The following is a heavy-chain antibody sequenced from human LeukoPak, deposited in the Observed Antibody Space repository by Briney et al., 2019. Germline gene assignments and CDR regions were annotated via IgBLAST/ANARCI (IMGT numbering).Heavy chain of an antibody. D-gene: IGHD3-22*01. J-gene: IGHJ4*02. CDR2: IYYSGST. CDR3: ARYYDGRALGY. Sequence: SETLSLTCTVSGGSISSYYWSWIRQPAGKGLEWIGYIYYSGSTNYNPSLKSRVTISVDTSKNQLSLKLSSVTAADTAVYYCARYYDGRALGYWGQGTLVTVSS. V-gene: IGHV4-59*01. CDR1: GGSISSYY.